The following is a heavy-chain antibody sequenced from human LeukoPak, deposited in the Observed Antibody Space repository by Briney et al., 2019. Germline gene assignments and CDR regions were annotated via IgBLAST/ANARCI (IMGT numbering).Heavy chain of an antibody. Sequence: GASVKVSCKASGYSFTDYYMHWVRQAPGQGLEWMGFINPKSGGTNYAQKFQGRVTMTRDTSTSTAFIELSSLSSDDTALYYCATYNRANTPSPPVDYWGQGSLVTVSS. D-gene: IGHD5-24*01. J-gene: IGHJ4*02. CDR3: ATYNRANTPSPPVDY. V-gene: IGHV1-2*02. CDR1: GYSFTDYY. CDR2: INPKSGGT.